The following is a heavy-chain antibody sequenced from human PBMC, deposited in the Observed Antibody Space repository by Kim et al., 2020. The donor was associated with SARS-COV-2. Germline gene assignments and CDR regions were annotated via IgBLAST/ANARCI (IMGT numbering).Heavy chain of an antibody. V-gene: IGHV4-30-2*04. D-gene: IGHD3-16*01. Sequence: NSGVTISVDTSKNQFSLKLSSVTAADTAVYYCARDRKNMITFGGVTILDYWGQGTLVTVSS. J-gene: IGHJ4*02. CDR3: ARDRKNMITFGGVTILDY.